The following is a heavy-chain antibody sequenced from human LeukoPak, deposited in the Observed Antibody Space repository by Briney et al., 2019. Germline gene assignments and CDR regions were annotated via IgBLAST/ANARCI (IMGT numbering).Heavy chain of an antibody. J-gene: IGHJ4*02. D-gene: IGHD3-10*01. CDR3: ARPSMVQGTNIAAFDS. Sequence: GGSLRLSCAASGFTFSSYSMSWVRQAPGEGLEWVSYISSSSTIYYADSEKGRFTISRDNAKNSLYLQMNSLRDEDTAVYYCARPSMVQGTNIAAFDSWGQGTLVTVSS. CDR1: GFTFSSYS. V-gene: IGHV3-48*02. CDR2: ISSSSTI.